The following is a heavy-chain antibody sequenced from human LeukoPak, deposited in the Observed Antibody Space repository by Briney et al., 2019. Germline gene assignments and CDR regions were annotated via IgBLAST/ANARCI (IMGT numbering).Heavy chain of an antibody. CDR1: GGSISSTIYY. Sequence: ETLSLTCTVSGGSISSTIYYWGWIRQAPGKGLEWVSAISGSGGSTYYADPVKGRFTISRDNSKNTLYLQMNSLRAEDTAVYYCAKDLKGRPAPSRIAARPEWNDYWGQGTLVTVSS. V-gene: IGHV3-23*01. CDR3: AKDLKGRPAPSRIAARPEWNDY. J-gene: IGHJ4*02. D-gene: IGHD6-6*01. CDR2: ISGSGGST.